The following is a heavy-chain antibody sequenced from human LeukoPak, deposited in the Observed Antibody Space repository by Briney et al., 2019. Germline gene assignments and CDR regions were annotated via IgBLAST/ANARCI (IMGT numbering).Heavy chain of an antibody. V-gene: IGHV3-33*01. J-gene: IGHJ5*02. CDR1: GFTFSSYG. Sequence: GGSLRLSCAASGFTFSSYGMHWVRQAPGKGLEWVAVIWYDGSNKYYADSVKGRFTISRDNSKNTLYLQMNSLRAEDTAVYYCARGPYCSGGNCYPNWFDPWGQGTLVTVSS. D-gene: IGHD2-15*01. CDR2: IWYDGSNK. CDR3: ARGPYCSGGNCYPNWFDP.